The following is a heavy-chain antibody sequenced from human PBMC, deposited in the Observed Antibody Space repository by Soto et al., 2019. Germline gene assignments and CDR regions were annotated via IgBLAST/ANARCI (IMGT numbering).Heavy chain of an antibody. J-gene: IGHJ4*02. D-gene: IGHD3-22*01. CDR1: GFTFSSYG. Sequence: QVQLVESGGGVVQPGRSLRLSCAASGFTFSSYGMHWVRQAPGKGLEWVAVISYDGRNKNYADSVKGRFTISRDNSKNTLYLQRNSLRAEDTAVYYCAKDRGVVVTTRFFDYWGQGTLVTVSS. CDR3: AKDRGVVVTTRFFDY. V-gene: IGHV3-30*18. CDR2: ISYDGRNK.